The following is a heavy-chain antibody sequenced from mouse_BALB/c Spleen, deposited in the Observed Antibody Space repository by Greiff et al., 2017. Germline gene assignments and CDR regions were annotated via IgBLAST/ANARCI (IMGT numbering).Heavy chain of an antibody. CDR1: GFTFSSYT. J-gene: IGHJ3*01. CDR3: ARRDGYYWFAY. D-gene: IGHD2-3*01. Sequence: EVKLVESGGGLLQPGGSLKLSCAASGFTFSSYTMSWVRQTPEKRLEWVAYISNGGGSTYYPDTVKGRFTISRDNAKNTLYLQMSSLKSEDTAMYYCARRDGYYWFAYWGQGTLVTVSA. CDR2: ISNGGGST. V-gene: IGHV5-12-2*01.